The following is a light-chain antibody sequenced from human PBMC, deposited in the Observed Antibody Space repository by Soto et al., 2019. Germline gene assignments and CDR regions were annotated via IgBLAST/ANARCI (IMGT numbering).Light chain of an antibody. J-gene: IGKJ5*01. V-gene: IGKV1-33*01. CDR1: QSISSY. Sequence: DIHMTQSPSSLSASVVDRVTITFLASQSISSYLNWYQQKPGKAPKLLIYDASNLEIGVPSRFSGSGSGTDFTFTISSLQPEDIATYYCQQFDRFPITFGQGTRLEIK. CDR2: DAS. CDR3: QQFDRFPIT.